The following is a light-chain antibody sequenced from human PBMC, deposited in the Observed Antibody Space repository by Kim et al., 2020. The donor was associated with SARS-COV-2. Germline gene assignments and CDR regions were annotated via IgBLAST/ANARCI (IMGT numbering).Light chain of an antibody. V-gene: IGLV3-1*01. CDR1: NLGEKY. CDR3: QAWDIDNYV. J-gene: IGLJ1*01. CDR2: QDN. Sequence: SSALPPPPSLSVSPGQTANITCSGDNLGEKYVAWYQQKPGQSPVLVMYQDNKRPSGIPERFSGSNSGNTATLTISGAQTMDAADYYCQAWDIDNYV.